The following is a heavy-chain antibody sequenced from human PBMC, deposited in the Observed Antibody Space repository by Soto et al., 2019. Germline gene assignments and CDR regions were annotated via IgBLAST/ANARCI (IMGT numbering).Heavy chain of an antibody. V-gene: IGHV3-21*01. CDR1: GFNFNSYT. D-gene: IGHD2-15*01. CDR2: ISSSGYI. CDR3: ARDRSGGSCYPGMDV. J-gene: IGHJ6*02. Sequence: GGSLRLSCAASGFNFNSYTINWVRQAPGKRLEWLSSISSSGYIFSTDSVRGRFTISRDNAKNSVYLQINSLRAEDTAVYFCARDRSGGSCYPGMDVWGQGTTVTVSS.